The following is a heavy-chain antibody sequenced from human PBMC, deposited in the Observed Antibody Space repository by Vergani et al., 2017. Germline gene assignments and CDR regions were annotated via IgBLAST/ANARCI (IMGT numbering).Heavy chain of an antibody. CDR1: GFTVSSNY. V-gene: IGHV3-66*03. D-gene: IGHD5-12*01. CDR2: ISWNSGSI. Sequence: EVQLVESGGGLIQPGGSLRLSCAASGFTVSSNYMSWVRQAPGKGLEWVSGISWNSGSIGYADSVKGRFTISRDNAKNSLYLQMNSLRAEDTAVYYCAKVTSGYDFFSFRPSWDDYWGQGTLVTVSS. J-gene: IGHJ4*02. CDR3: AKVTSGYDFFSFRPSWDDY.